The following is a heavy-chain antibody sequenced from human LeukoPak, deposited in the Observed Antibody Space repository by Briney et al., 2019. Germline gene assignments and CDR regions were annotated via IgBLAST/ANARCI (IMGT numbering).Heavy chain of an antibody. Sequence: GASVKASCKASGYSFTTYGISWVRQAPGQGLEWMGWISTYNGDTKYAQRFQGRVTMTTDTSTSTAYMELRSLRSEDTAVYYCARGLTTISGYWGQGTLVTVSS. J-gene: IGHJ4*02. CDR1: GYSFTTYG. D-gene: IGHD3-10*01. CDR3: ARGLTTISGY. V-gene: IGHV1-18*01. CDR2: ISTYNGDT.